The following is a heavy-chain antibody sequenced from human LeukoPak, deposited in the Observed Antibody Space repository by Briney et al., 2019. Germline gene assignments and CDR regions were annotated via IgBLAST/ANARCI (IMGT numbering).Heavy chain of an antibody. V-gene: IGHV3-74*01. Sequence: GGSLRLSCAASGFAFSRYWMHWVRQDPGKGLVWVSRINTDGATTVYADSVRGRFTISRDNAKNTLYLQMNSLRGEDTAVYYCVRDGRGGSGSYWGQGTLVTVSS. CDR2: INTDGATT. CDR3: VRDGRGGSGSY. CDR1: GFAFSRYW. D-gene: IGHD2-15*01. J-gene: IGHJ4*02.